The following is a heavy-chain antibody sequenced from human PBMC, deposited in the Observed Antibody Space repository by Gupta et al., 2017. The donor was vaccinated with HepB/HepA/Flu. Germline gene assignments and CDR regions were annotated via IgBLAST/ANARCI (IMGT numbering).Heavy chain of an antibody. CDR2: INPNNGRT. J-gene: IGHJ4*02. CDR3: ARFSSQRYFYDY. V-gene: IGHV1-2*02. Sequence: QVQFVQSGADVKKPGASVKVSCKASGYTFTGYYIHWVRQAPGQGLEWMEWINPNNGRTKYVEKFQGRVTMTRDMSISTAYMALTRLTSNDTAIYCCARFSSQRYFYDYWGQGTLVTVTS. CDR1: GYTFTGYY. D-gene: IGHD2-2*01.